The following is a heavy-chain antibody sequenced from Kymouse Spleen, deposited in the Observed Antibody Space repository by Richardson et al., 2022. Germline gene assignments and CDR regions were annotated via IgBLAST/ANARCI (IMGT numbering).Heavy chain of an antibody. CDR3: AKDRDWNDGMDV. CDR1: GFTFSSYG. CDR2: ISYDGSNK. D-gene: IGHD1-1*01,IGHD1-20*01. Sequence: QVQLVESGGGVVQPGRSLRLSCAASGFTFSSYGMHWVRQAPGKGLEWVAVISYDGSNKYYADSVKGRFTISRDNSKNTLYLQMNSLRAEDTAVYYCAKDRDWNDGMDVWGQGTTVTVSS. V-gene: IGHV3-30*18. J-gene: IGHJ6*02.